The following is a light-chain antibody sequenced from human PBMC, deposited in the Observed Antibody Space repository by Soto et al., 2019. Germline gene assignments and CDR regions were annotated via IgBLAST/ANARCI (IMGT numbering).Light chain of an antibody. Sequence: IVLTQSPGTLSLSPGERATLSCSASQSVSNNYLAWYQQKPGQAPRLLIYGASSRATGIPDRFSGSGSGTDFTLTISRLEPGDFAVYYCQQYVTSPPGTFGQGTKVDIK. CDR2: GAS. CDR3: QQYVTSPPGT. V-gene: IGKV3-20*01. CDR1: QSVSNNY. J-gene: IGKJ1*01.